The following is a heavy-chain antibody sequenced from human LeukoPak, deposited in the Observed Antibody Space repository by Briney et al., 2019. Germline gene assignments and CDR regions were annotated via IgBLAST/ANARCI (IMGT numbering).Heavy chain of an antibody. CDR3: ASKGAGHCYDASCMGSFDL. V-gene: IGHV3-11*03. CDR1: GFTFSDEY. Sequence: PGGSLRLSCAASGFTFSDEYMSWIRQAPGKGPEWVSYISSSSDFTNYADSVKGRFTISRDNAKNSLYLQMNSLRAEDTALYYCASKGAGHCYDASCMGSFDLWGQGTTVAVSS. D-gene: IGHD2-15*01. CDR2: ISSSSDFT. J-gene: IGHJ3*01.